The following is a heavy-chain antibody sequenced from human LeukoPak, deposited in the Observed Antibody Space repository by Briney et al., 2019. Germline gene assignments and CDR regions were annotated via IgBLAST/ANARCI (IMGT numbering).Heavy chain of an antibody. CDR3: AGAGDY. CDR1: GFTFSDYY. CDR2: ISSSGTI. J-gene: IGHJ4*02. V-gene: IGHV3-69-1*02. Sequence: GGSLRLSCAASGFTFSDYYMSWIRQAPGKGLEWVSYISSSGTIYYADSVKGRFAISRDNAKNSLYLQMNSLRAEDTAVYYCAGAGDYWGRGTLVTVSS.